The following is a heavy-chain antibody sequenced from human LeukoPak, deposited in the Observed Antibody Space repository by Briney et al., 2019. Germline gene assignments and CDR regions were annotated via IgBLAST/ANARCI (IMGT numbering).Heavy chain of an antibody. Sequence: ASVKVSCKASGYTFTTYYIHWVRQAPGQGLEWMGLINPSCGSTSYAQKFQGRLTMTRDTSTSTAYMELSSLRTEDTAVYYCAREKDSSGYFYFVYWGQGTLVTVSS. V-gene: IGHV1-46*01. D-gene: IGHD3-22*01. J-gene: IGHJ4*02. CDR1: GYTFTTYY. CDR3: AREKDSSGYFYFVY. CDR2: INPSCGST.